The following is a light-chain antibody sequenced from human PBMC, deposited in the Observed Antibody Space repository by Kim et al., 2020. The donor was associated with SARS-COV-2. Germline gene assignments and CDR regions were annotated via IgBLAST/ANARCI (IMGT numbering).Light chain of an antibody. J-gene: IGLJ3*02. V-gene: IGLV2-8*01. CDR2: DVN. CDR3: SSSAGSNNLV. CDR1: RSEVDDYPY. Sequence: GQSVTISCSGIRSEVDDYPYVSWYQQHPGKAPRLLIYDVNYRPSGVPGRFSGSRSGNTASLTVSGFQAEDEADYYCSSSAGSNNLVFGGGTQLTVL.